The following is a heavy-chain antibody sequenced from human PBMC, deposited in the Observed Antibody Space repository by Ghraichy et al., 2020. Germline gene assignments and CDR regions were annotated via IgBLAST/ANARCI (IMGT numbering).Heavy chain of an antibody. CDR2: INPNSGGT. V-gene: IGHV1-2*04. Sequence: ASVKVSCKASGYTFTGYYMHWVRQAPGQGLEWMGWINPNSGGTNYAQKFQGWVTMTRDTSISTAYMELSRLRSDDTAVYYCARGAQETYDFWSGYYPKSGMDVWGKGTTVTVSS. CDR3: ARGAQETYDFWSGYYPKSGMDV. CDR1: GYTFTGYY. J-gene: IGHJ6*04. D-gene: IGHD3-3*01.